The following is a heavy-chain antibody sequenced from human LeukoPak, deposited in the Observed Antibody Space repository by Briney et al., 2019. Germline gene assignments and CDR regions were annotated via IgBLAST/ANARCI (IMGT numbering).Heavy chain of an antibody. D-gene: IGHD5-18*01. J-gene: IGHJ4*02. Sequence: ASVKVSCKASGYTFTSYYMHWVRQAPGQGLEWMGIINPSGGSTSYAQKFQGRVTMTRDTSTSTVYMELSSLRSEDAAVYYCATSRQLWLQSGPYWGQGTLVTVSS. V-gene: IGHV1-46*01. CDR1: GYTFTSYY. CDR2: INPSGGST. CDR3: ATSRQLWLQSGPY.